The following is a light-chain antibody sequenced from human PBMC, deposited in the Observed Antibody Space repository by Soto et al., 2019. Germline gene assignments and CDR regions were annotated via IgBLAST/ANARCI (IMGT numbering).Light chain of an antibody. V-gene: IGLV2-14*01. Sequence: QSALTQPASVSGSPGQSITISCTGTSSDVGGYDYVSWYQQHTGKVPELLIYGVTNRPSGVSNRFSGSKSGHTASLTISGRQAEDEADYYCSSYTSGASLVVFGGGTTLTVL. CDR3: SSYTSGASLVV. CDR1: SSDVGGYDY. CDR2: GVT. J-gene: IGLJ3*02.